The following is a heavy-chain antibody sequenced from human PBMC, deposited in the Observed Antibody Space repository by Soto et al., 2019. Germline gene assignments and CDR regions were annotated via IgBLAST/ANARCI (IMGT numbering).Heavy chain of an antibody. CDR3: ARVLMRKYCSGGSCYKNWFDP. D-gene: IGHD2-15*01. Sequence: ASVKVSCKASGYTFTSYGISWVRQAPGQGLEWMGWISAYNGNTNYVQKLQGRVTMTTDTSTSTAYMELRSLRSDDTAVYYCARVLMRKYCSGGSCYKNWFDPWGQGTLVTVSS. V-gene: IGHV1-18*04. CDR1: GYTFTSYG. J-gene: IGHJ5*02. CDR2: ISAYNGNT.